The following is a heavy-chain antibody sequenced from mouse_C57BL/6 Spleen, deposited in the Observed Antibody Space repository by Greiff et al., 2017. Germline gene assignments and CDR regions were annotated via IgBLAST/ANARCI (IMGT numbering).Heavy chain of an antibody. CDR2: INPNNGGT. D-gene: IGHD1-2*01. CDR1: GYTFTDYN. V-gene: IGHV1-18*01. Sequence: EVHLVESGPELVKPGASVKIPCKASGYTFTDYNMDWVKQSHGKSLEWIGDINPNNGGTIYNQKFKGKATLTVDKSSSTAYMELRSLTSEDTAVYYCARSLLRKPYWGQGTLVTVSA. CDR3: ARSLLRKPY. J-gene: IGHJ3*01.